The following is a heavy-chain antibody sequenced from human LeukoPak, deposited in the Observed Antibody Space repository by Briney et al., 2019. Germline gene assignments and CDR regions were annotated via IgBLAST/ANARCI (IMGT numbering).Heavy chain of an antibody. V-gene: IGHV3-21*01. D-gene: IGHD3-9*01. CDR2: ISNSSSYI. J-gene: IGHJ4*02. Sequence: GGSLRLSCAASGFTFSSYSLNWVRQAPGKGLEWVSSISNSSSYIYYADSVKGRFTISRDNAKNSLYLQMNSLRAEDTAVYYCARDGARGYDILTGYYSTGLDYWGQGTLVTVSS. CDR3: ARDGARGYDILTGYYSTGLDY. CDR1: GFTFSSYS.